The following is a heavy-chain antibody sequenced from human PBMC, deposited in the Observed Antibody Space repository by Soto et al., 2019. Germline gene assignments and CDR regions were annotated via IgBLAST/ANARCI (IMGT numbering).Heavy chain of an antibody. J-gene: IGHJ1*01. V-gene: IGHV1-2*02. D-gene: IGHD3-22*01. CDR2: INPNSGGT. CDR1: GYTFTGYY. Sequence: ASVKVSCKASGYTFTGYYMHWVRQAPGQGLEWMGWINPNSGGTNYAQKFRGRVTMTRDTSISTAYMELSRLRSDDTAVYYCARITASSGYHDRAYEYFQHWGQGTLVTVSS. CDR3: ARITASSGYHDRAYEYFQH.